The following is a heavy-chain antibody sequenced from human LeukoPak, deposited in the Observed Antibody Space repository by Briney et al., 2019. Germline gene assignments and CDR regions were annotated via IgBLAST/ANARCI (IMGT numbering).Heavy chain of an antibody. CDR2: ISAYNGNT. CDR3: ARDQGNSLTFDY. CDR1: GYIFTNYG. V-gene: IGHV1-18*01. D-gene: IGHD1-7*01. Sequence: ASVKVSCKASGYIFTNYGVSWVRQAPGQGLEWMGWISAYNGNTHSARKLQGRVTMTTDTSTTTAYMGLRSLTSDDTAVYYCARDQGNSLTFDYWGQGTLVTVSS. J-gene: IGHJ4*02.